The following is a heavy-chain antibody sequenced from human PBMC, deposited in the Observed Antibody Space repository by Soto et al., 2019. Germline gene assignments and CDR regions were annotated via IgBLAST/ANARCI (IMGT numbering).Heavy chain of an antibody. J-gene: IGHJ4*02. D-gene: IGHD3-22*01. Sequence: PSETLSLTCAVYGGSFSGYYWSWIRQSPGKGREWSGEINQGGSSNYNPPPKSRVTISVDTSKNQLPMKLSSVTAADTAVYYCARGITTKVDQTDAPDKCYFDSWGRGTLVTVSS. V-gene: IGHV4-34*01. CDR1: GGSFSGYY. CDR3: ARGITTKVDQTDAPDKCYFDS. CDR2: INQGGSS.